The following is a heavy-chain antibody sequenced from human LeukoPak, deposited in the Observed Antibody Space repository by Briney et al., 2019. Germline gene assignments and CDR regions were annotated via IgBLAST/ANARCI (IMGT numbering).Heavy chain of an antibody. CDR2: IQPSGST. CDR3: ARCVVPDFMGAFDI. CDR1: GGSFSYYY. Sequence: PSETLSPTCTVSGGSFSYYYWSWIRQAAGRELEWIGRIQPSGSTDYNPSLKSRVTMSVDTSKNQFSLRLSSVTAADTAVYYCARCVVPDFMGAFDIWGQGTMVTVSS. J-gene: IGHJ3*02. D-gene: IGHD2-2*01. V-gene: IGHV4-4*07.